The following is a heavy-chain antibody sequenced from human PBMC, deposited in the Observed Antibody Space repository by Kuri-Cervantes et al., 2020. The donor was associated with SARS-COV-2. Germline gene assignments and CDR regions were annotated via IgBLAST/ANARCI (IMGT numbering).Heavy chain of an antibody. CDR1: GCTISSYW. CDR2: IKQDGSEK. J-gene: IGHJ3*02. D-gene: IGHD1-1*01. Sequence: GGSLRLTCAASGCTISSYWRGWVRQAPGKGLEWVGNIKQDGSEKNYVDSVNARFTISRDNAKNSLYLQMHSLRAEDTAVSYCASGLGTADAFDIWGQGTMVTVSS. V-gene: IGHV3-7*05. CDR3: ASGLGTADAFDI.